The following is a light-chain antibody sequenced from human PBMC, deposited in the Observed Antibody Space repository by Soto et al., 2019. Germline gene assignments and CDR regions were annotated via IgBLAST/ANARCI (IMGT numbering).Light chain of an antibody. Sequence: EIVMTQSPAILSVIPGERAALSCRASQSVSSNLAWYQQKPGQAPRLLMYGASTRATGVPARFRGSGSGTHFTLTISALQSEDFAVYYCQHYNNWPPWKFGQGTKVEI. CDR1: QSVSSN. J-gene: IGKJ1*01. CDR2: GAS. CDR3: QHYNNWPPWK. V-gene: IGKV3-15*01.